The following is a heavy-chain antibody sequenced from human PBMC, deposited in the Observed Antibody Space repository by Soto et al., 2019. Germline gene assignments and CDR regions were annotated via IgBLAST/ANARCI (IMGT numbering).Heavy chain of an antibody. J-gene: IGHJ4*02. V-gene: IGHV4-34*01. D-gene: IGHD6-13*01. CDR3: ARGQRDSSSWYFDY. CDR1: GGSISGYE. CDR2: INHSGST. Sequence: XTLSLACAVYGGSISGYEWSWIRQPPGKGLEWIGEINHSGSTKYNPSLKSRVTISVDTSKNQFSLKLSSLTAADTAVYYCARGQRDSSSWYFDYWGQGTLVTVS.